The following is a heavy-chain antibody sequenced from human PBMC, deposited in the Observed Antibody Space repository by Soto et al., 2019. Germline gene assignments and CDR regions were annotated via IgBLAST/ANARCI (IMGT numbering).Heavy chain of an antibody. CDR1: GGSISSGDYY. CDR2: IYYSGST. CDR3: ARAGDPAPYYYYGMDV. Sequence: SETLSLTCTVSGGSISSGDYYWSWIRQPPGKGLEWIGYIYYSGSTYYNPSLKSRVTISVDTSKNKFSLKLSSVTAADTAVYYCARAGDPAPYYYYGMDVWGQGTTVTVSS. V-gene: IGHV4-30-4*01. J-gene: IGHJ6*02. D-gene: IGHD4-17*01.